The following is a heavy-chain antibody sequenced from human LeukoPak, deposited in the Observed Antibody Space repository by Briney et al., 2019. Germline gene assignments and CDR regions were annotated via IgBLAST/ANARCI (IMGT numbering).Heavy chain of an antibody. D-gene: IGHD2-21*01. CDR1: GGSISSGGYS. CDR3: AREAPAASHINWFDP. J-gene: IGHJ5*02. CDR2: TYHSGST. Sequence: PSQTLSLTCAVSGGSISSGGYSWSWIRQPPGKGLEWIGYTYHSGSTYYNPSLKSRVTISVDRSKNQFSLKLSSVTAADTAVYYCAREAPAASHINWFDPWGQGTLVTVSS. V-gene: IGHV4-30-2*01.